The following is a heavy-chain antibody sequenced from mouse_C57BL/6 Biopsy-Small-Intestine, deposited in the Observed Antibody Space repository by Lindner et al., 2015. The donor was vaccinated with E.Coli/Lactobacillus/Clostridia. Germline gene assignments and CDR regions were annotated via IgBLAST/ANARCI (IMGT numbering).Heavy chain of an antibody. V-gene: IGHV1-7*01. Sequence: VQLQESGAELAKPGASVKLSCKASGYTFTTYWMHWVRQRPGQGLEWIGYINPSSGYTKYNQKFKDKATLTADKSSSTAYMQLSSLTYEDSAVYYCARDYGNSYYYTMDVLGSRNLSHRLL. J-gene: IGHJ4*01. CDR2: INPSSGYT. CDR1: GYTFTTYW. D-gene: IGHD2-1*01. CDR3: ARDYGNSYYYTMDV.